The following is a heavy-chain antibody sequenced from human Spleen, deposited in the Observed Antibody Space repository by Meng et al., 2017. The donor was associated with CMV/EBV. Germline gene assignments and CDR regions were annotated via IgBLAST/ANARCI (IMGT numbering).Heavy chain of an antibody. Sequence: SQTLSLTCAISGDRVSSNSAAWNWIRQSPSRGLEWLGRTYSRSKWYTDYALSVKSRITINPDTSKNQFSLQLNSVTPEDTAIYYCARDIGSGYDFFDYWGQGTLVTVSS. J-gene: IGHJ4*02. CDR1: GDRVSSNSAA. V-gene: IGHV6-1*01. D-gene: IGHD5-12*01. CDR2: TYSRSKWYT. CDR3: ARDIGSGYDFFDY.